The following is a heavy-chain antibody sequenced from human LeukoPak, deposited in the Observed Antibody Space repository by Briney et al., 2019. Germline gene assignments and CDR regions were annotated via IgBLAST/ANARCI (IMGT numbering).Heavy chain of an antibody. V-gene: IGHV1-69*04. D-gene: IGHD3-22*01. J-gene: IGHJ4*02. CDR2: VIPILGIA. CDR1: GGTFSSYA. Sequence: EASVKVSCKASGGTFSSYAISWVRQAPGQGLEWMGRVIPILGIANYAQKFQGRVTITADKSTSTAYMELSSLRSEDTAVYYCARYYYDSSGYYSNFDYWGQGTLVTVSS. CDR3: ARYYYDSSGYYSNFDY.